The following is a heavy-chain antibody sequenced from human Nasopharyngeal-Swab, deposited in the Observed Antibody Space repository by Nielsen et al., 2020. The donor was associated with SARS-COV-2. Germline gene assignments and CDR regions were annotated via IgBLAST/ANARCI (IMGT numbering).Heavy chain of an antibody. V-gene: IGHV1-24*01. CDR3: ATAVVVTAISWFDP. D-gene: IGHD2-21*02. CDR2: FDPEDGET. Sequence: KVSCKVSGYTLTELSMHWVRQAPGKGLEWMGGFDPEDGETIYAQKFQGRVTMTEDTSTDTAYMELSSLRSEDTAVYYCATAVVVTAISWFDPWGQGTLVTVSS. CDR1: GYTLTELS. J-gene: IGHJ5*02.